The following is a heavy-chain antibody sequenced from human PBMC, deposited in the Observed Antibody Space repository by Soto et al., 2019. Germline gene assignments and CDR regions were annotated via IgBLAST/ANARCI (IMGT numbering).Heavy chain of an antibody. CDR1: GFTFSSYS. Sequence: EVQLVESGGGLVQPGGSLRLSCAASGFTFSSYSMNWVRQAPGKGLEWVSYISSSSSTIYYADSVKGRFTISRDNGKNSLYLQMNSLRAEDTAVYYCARRFDYGDYVALYYYYYYMDVWGKGTTVTVSS. V-gene: IGHV3-48*01. J-gene: IGHJ6*03. CDR2: ISSSSSTI. D-gene: IGHD4-17*01. CDR3: ARRFDYGDYVALYYYYYYMDV.